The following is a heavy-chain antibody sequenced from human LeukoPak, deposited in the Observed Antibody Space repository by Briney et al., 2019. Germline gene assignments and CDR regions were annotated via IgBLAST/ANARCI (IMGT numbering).Heavy chain of an antibody. CDR2: IYSGGST. Sequence: GGSLRLSCAASGFSLSSNYMSWVRQTPGKGLEWVSLIYSGGSTYYSDSVKGRFTISRDNSKNTLYLQMNSLRAEDTAVYYCARAICSGGKCYFDYWGQGTLVTVSS. CDR1: GFSLSSNY. J-gene: IGHJ4*02. V-gene: IGHV3-53*01. CDR3: ARAICSGGKCYFDY. D-gene: IGHD2-15*01.